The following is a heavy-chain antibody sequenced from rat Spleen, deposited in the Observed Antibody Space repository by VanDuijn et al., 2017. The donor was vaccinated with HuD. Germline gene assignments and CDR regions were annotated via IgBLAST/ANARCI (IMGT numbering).Heavy chain of an antibody. V-gene: IGHV5-27*01. CDR2: ISPSGGST. Sequence: EVQLVESGGGLVQPGRSLKLSCAASGFTFSNYYMAWVRQAPTKGLEWVASISPSGGSTYYPDSVKGRFTISRDNAKSTQYLQMDSLSSEDTATYYCATYSGLFDYWGQGVMVTVSS. CDR1: GFTFSNYY. CDR3: ATYSGLFDY. D-gene: IGHD1-1*01. J-gene: IGHJ2*01.